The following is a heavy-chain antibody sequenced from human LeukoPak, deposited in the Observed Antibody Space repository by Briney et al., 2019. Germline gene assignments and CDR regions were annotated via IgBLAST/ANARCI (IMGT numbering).Heavy chain of an antibody. J-gene: IGHJ3*02. V-gene: IGHV4-59*01. CDR3: ARDLGDGYNGPNAFDI. CDR1: GGSISSYY. D-gene: IGHD5-24*01. CDR2: IYYSGST. Sequence: SETLSLTCTVSGGSISSYYWSWIRQPPGKGLEWIGYIYYSGSTNYNPSLKSRVTISVDTSKNQFSLKLSSVTAADTAVYYCARDLGDGYNGPNAFDIWGQGTMVTVSS.